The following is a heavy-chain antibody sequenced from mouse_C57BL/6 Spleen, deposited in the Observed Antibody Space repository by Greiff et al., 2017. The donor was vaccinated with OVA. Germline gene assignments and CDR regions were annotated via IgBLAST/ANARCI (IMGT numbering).Heavy chain of an antibody. CDR1: GFSLTSYG. Sequence: VKLVESGPGLVQPSQSLSITCTVSGFSLTSYGVHWVRQSPGKGLEWLGVIWSGGSTDYNAAFISRLSISKDNSKSQVFFKMNSLQADDTAIYYCARGDHRGFAYWGQGTLVTVSA. CDR3: ARGDHRGFAY. D-gene: IGHD2-14*01. CDR2: IWSGGST. J-gene: IGHJ3*01. V-gene: IGHV2-2*01.